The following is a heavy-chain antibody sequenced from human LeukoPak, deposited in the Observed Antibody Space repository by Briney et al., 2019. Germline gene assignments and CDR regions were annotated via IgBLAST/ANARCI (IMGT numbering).Heavy chain of an antibody. CDR3: ARGLYGMDV. V-gene: IGHV3-53*01. J-gene: IGHJ6*02. CDR2: IYSGGSA. D-gene: IGHD2-21*01. Sequence: GGSLRLSCAVSGLTVSSNFMNWVRQAPGRGLEWVSVIYSGGSASYADSVKGRFAISRDNSKNTLYLQMNSLRAEDTAVYYCARGLYGMDVWGQGTTVTVSS. CDR1: GLTVSSNF.